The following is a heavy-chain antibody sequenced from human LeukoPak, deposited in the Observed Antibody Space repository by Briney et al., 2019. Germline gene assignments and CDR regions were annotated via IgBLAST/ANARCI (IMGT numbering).Heavy chain of an antibody. V-gene: IGHV4-61*01. CDR1: GGSVSSGSYY. CDR2: IYYSGST. Sequence: SETLSLTCTVSGGSVSSGSYYWSWIRQPPGKGLEWIGYIYYSGSTNYNPSLKSRVTISVDTSKNQFSLKLSSVTAADTAVYYCARLRYFDWLLFDPWGQGTLVTVSS. CDR3: ARLRYFDWLLFDP. D-gene: IGHD3-9*01. J-gene: IGHJ5*02.